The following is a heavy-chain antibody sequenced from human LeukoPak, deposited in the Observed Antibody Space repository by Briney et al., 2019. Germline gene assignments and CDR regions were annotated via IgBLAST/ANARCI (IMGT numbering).Heavy chain of an antibody. CDR1: GFTFSGTA. D-gene: IGHD6-19*01. CDR2: IRSKANSYAT. CDR3: PRLSAVMVAFDI. V-gene: IGHV3-73*01. Sequence: GGSLRLSCAASGFTFSGTAMHWVRQASGKGLEWVGRIRSKANSYATAYVASVKGRFTISRDDSNNTAYLQMNSLRTEDTAVYYCPRLSAVMVAFDIWGQGTMVTVSS. J-gene: IGHJ3*02.